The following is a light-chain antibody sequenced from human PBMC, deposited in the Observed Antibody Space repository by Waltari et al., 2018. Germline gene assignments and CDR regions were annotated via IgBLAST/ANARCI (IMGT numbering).Light chain of an antibody. CDR2: EDS. CDR1: SSDVGSYNL. Sequence: HSALTQPASVSGSPGQSITISCTGTSSDVGSYNLVSWYQQHPDKAPKLMIYEDSKRPSWVSNRFSGSKSGNTASLTISGLQAEDEADYYCCSYAGSSTLVFGGGTKLTVL. V-gene: IGLV2-23*01. CDR3: CSYAGSSTLV. J-gene: IGLJ3*02.